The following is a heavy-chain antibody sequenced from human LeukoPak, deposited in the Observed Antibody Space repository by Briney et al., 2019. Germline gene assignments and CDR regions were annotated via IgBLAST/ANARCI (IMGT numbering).Heavy chain of an antibody. CDR2: IKPDGSEN. J-gene: IGHJ6*02. CDR3: ARGHYGMDV. Sequence: GGSLRLSCAASEFILSNWWMTWVRQAPGKGLEWVASIKPDGSENYYVDSVKGRFTVSTDNARSSVYLQMNSLRAEDTAVYYCARGHYGMDVWGQGTTVTVSS. V-gene: IGHV3-7*01. CDR1: EFILSNWW.